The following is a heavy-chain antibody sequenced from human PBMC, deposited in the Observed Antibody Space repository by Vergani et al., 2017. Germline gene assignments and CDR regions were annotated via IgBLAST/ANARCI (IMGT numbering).Heavy chain of an antibody. J-gene: IGHJ4*02. V-gene: IGHV4-4*02. D-gene: IGHD2-15*01. Sequence: QVQLQESGPGLVKPSGTLSLTCAVSGGSISSSNWWSWVRQPPGKGLEWIGEIYHSGNTNYNPSLKSRVTISVDKSKNQFSLKLSSVTAADTAVYYCARAELYCSGGSCYTTPFDYWGQGTLVTVSS. CDR1: GGSISSSNW. CDR2: IYHSGNT. CDR3: ARAELYCSGGSCYTTPFDY.